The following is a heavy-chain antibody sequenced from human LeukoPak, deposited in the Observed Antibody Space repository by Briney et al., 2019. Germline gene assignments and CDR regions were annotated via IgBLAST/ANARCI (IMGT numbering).Heavy chain of an antibody. J-gene: IGHJ6*03. CDR1: GFTFDDYA. Sequence: GGSLRLSCAASGFTFDDYAMHWVRQAPGKGLEWVSGTSWNSGSIGYADSVKGRFTISRDNAKNSLYLQMNSLRAEDTALYYCAKGLVNYYYYMDVWGKGTTVTVSS. V-gene: IGHV3-9*01. CDR2: TSWNSGSI. CDR3: AKGLVNYYYYMDV. D-gene: IGHD3-16*02.